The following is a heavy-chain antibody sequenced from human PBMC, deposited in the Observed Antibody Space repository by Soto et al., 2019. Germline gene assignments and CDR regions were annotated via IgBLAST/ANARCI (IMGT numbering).Heavy chain of an antibody. CDR2: IIPLLGTT. V-gene: IGHV1-69*01. CDR1: GDTFNNYG. CDR3: ARLGLDGQRVGQGPYFDS. J-gene: IGHJ4*02. D-gene: IGHD1-26*01. Sequence: QVQLVQSGAEVKQPGSSVKVSCKVSGDTFNNYGFSWVRQAPGQGLEWMGGIIPLLGTTNYAQKFQARVTISADESTRTAYMELSSLRSNDTAVYFCARLGLDGQRVGQGPYFDSWGQGTLVIVSS.